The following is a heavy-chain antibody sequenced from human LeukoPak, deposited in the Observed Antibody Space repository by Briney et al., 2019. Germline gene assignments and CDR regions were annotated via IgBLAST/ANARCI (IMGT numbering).Heavy chain of an antibody. D-gene: IGHD3-3*01. Sequence: SETLSLTCAVYGVTFSGHYWSWIRQPPGKGVEWIGEINHSGSTNYNPSLKSRVTISVDTSKNQFSLKLSSVTVADTAVYYCARVPYYDFWSSYPTKLRANWFDPWCQGTLVTVSS. J-gene: IGHJ5*02. CDR1: GVTFSGHY. CDR3: ARVPYYDFWSSYPTKLRANWFDP. V-gene: IGHV4-34*01. CDR2: INHSGST.